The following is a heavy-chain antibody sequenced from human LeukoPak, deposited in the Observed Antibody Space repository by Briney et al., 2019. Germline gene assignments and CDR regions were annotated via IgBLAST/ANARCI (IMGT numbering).Heavy chain of an antibody. Sequence: ASVKVSCKASGYTFTSYGISWVRQAPGQGLEWMGWISVYNGNTNYAQKFQGRVTMTTDTSTSTAYMELRSLRSDDTAVYYCARDHAFDSSGWRYFDYWGQGTLVTVPS. CDR2: ISVYNGNT. V-gene: IGHV1-18*04. CDR1: GYTFTSYG. D-gene: IGHD6-19*01. CDR3: ARDHAFDSSGWRYFDY. J-gene: IGHJ4*02.